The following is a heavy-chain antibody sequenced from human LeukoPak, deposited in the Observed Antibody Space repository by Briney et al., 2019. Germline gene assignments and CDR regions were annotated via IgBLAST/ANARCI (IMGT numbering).Heavy chain of an antibody. J-gene: IGHJ5*02. CDR3: ARRFPGQRRIAVAGTRYNWFDP. V-gene: IGHV5-51*01. Sequence: GESLQISCKGSGYSFTSYWIGWVRQMPGKGLEWMGIIYPGDSDTRYSPSFQGQVTISADKSISTAYLQWSSLKASDTAMYYCARRFPGQRRIAVAGTRYNWFDPWGQGTLVTVSS. CDR1: GYSFTSYW. D-gene: IGHD6-19*01. CDR2: IYPGDSDT.